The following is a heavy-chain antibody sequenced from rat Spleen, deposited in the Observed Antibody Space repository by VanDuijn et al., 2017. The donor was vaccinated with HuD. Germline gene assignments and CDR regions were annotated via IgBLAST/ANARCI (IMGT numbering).Heavy chain of an antibody. V-gene: IGHV5-27*01. CDR1: GFTFSNSY. Sequence: EVHLVESGGGLVQPGRSLKLSCAASGFTFSNSYMAWVRQAPTKGLEWVAYISTGGGSTYYRDSVKGRFTISRDNAKSTLYLQLDSLRSEDTATYYCATDTFYDGTYYPGGFDYWGQGVMVTVSS. CDR2: ISTGGGST. J-gene: IGHJ2*01. CDR3: ATDTFYDGTYYPGGFDY. D-gene: IGHD1-12*02.